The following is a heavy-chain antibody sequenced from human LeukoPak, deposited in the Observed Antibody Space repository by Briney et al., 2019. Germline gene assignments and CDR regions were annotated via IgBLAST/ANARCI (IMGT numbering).Heavy chain of an antibody. CDR3: AREFVDILVVPYY. D-gene: IGHD2-2*01. CDR1: GYTFTSYD. Sequence: ASVKVSCKASGYTFTSYDINWVRQATGQGLEWMGWMSPICGNTGYAQKFQGRLTMTRNTAINTAYMELSGLRSEDTAVYYCAREFVDILVVPYYWGQGTLVTVSS. CDR2: MSPICGNT. J-gene: IGHJ4*02. V-gene: IGHV1-8*01.